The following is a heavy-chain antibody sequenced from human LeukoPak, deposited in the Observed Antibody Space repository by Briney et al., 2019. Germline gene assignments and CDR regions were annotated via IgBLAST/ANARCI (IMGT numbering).Heavy chain of an antibody. J-gene: IGHJ4*02. Sequence: GGSLRLSCAASGFTFSSYAMNWVRQAPGKGLEWVSTVSGGSGNTYYAESVKGRFIISRDSSKNTLYLQMISLRAEDTAVYYCAKKMSSGTLYYFDYWGQGTLVTVSS. CDR2: VSGGSGNT. CDR3: AKKMSSGTLYYFDY. D-gene: IGHD3-10*01. V-gene: IGHV3-23*01. CDR1: GFTFSSYA.